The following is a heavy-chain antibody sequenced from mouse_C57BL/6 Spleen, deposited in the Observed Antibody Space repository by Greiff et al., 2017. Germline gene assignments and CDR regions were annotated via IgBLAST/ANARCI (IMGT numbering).Heavy chain of an antibody. CDR3: ARSANDGSWFAY. CDR1: GYTFTSYW. V-gene: IGHV1-64*01. D-gene: IGHD2-3*01. CDR2: IHPNSGST. J-gene: IGHJ3*01. Sequence: QVQLQQPGAELVKPGASVKLSCKASGYTFTSYWMHWVKQRPGQGLEWIGMIHPNSGSTNYNEKFKSKATLTVDKSSSTAYMQLSSLTSEDSAVYNWARSANDGSWFAYWGQGTLVTVSA.